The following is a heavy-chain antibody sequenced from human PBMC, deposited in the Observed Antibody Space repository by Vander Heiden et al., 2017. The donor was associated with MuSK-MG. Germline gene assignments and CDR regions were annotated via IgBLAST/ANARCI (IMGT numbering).Heavy chain of an antibody. D-gene: IGHD3-3*01. Sequence: EVQLVESGGGLVQPGGSLKLSCAASGSGFTFSGYSICWVRQAAGKGLEWVGRMRSKGNNHATAYAASVEGRFTISRDDSRNTAYLEMSSLRSEDTAIYYCSAPKIRVSDAEVNWGQGTLVTVSS. J-gene: IGHJ4*02. CDR2: MRSKGNNHAT. V-gene: IGHV3-73*01. CDR3: SAPKIRVSDAEVN. CDR1: GSGFTFSGYS.